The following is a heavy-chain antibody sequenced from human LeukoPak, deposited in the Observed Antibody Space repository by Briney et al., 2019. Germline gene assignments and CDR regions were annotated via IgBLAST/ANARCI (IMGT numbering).Heavy chain of an antibody. CDR3: AKDLWEGSTSPTDY. D-gene: IGHD2-2*01. V-gene: IGHV3-23*01. J-gene: IGHJ4*02. CDR2: ISGSGGST. Sequence: GGSLRLSCAVSGFSFSSYAMSWVRQAPGKGLEWVSAISGSGGSTYYADSVKGRFTISRDNSKNTLYLQMNSLRAEDTAVYYCAKDLWEGSTSPTDYWGQGTLVTVSS. CDR1: GFSFSSYA.